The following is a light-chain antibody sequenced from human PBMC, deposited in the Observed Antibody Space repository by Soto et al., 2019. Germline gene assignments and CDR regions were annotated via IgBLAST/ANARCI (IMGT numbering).Light chain of an antibody. Sequence: QSVLTQPASVSGSPGQSITISCTGTSSDVGSYNLVSWYQQHPGKAPKLMIYEGSKRPSGVSYRFSGSKSGNTASLTIFGLQAEDEAIYYCSSYAGSHTWVFGGGTKLTVL. J-gene: IGLJ3*02. V-gene: IGLV2-23*01. CDR2: EGS. CDR1: SSDVGSYNL. CDR3: SSYAGSHTWV.